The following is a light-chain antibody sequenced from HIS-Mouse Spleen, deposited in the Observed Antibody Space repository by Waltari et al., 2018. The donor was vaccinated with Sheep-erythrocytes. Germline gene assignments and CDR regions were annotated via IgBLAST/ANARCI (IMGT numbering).Light chain of an antibody. V-gene: IGLV2-14*01. CDR2: EVS. CDR3: SSYTSSSTPVV. CDR1: SSDVGGYTY. Sequence: QSALTQPASVSGSPGQSITISCTGTSSDVGGYTYACGYQQHPGKAPKLMIYEVSNRPSGVSNRFSGSKSGNTSSLTISGLQAEDEADYYCSSYTSSSTPVVFGGGTKLTVL. J-gene: IGLJ2*01.